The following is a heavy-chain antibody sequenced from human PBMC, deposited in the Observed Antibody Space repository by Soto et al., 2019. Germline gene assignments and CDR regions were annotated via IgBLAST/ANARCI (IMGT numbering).Heavy chain of an antibody. Sequence: GGSLRLSCAASGFTVSSNYMSWVRQAPGKGLEWVSVIYSGGSTYYADSVKGRFTISRDNSKNTLYLQMNSLRAEDTAVYYCAREVPLYGDYEGGFPWFDPWGQGTLVTVSS. J-gene: IGHJ5*02. CDR1: GFTVSSNY. D-gene: IGHD4-17*01. CDR3: AREVPLYGDYEGGFPWFDP. CDR2: IYSGGST. V-gene: IGHV3-66*01.